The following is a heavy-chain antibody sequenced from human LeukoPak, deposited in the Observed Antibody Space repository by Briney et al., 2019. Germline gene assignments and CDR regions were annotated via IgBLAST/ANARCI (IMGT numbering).Heavy chain of an antibody. D-gene: IGHD3-10*01. CDR1: GYTFTGYY. CDR2: INPNSGGT. CDR3: ARYHRGSGSYQFDY. Sequence: GASVKVSRKASGYTFTGYYMHWVRQAPGQGLEWMGWINPNSGGTNYAQKFQGRVTMTRDTSISTAYMELSRLRSDDTAVYYCARYHRGSGSYQFDYWGQGTLVTVSS. V-gene: IGHV1-2*02. J-gene: IGHJ4*02.